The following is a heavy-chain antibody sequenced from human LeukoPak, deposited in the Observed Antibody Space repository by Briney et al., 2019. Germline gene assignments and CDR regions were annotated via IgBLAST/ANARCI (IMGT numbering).Heavy chain of an antibody. D-gene: IGHD3-10*01. CDR3: ARDPGYGLGVDYGDY. J-gene: IGHJ4*02. V-gene: IGHV3-66*01. CDR1: GFTVSGNY. CDR2: IHRGGNT. Sequence: GGSLRLSCAASGFTVSGNYMSWVRQAPGKGLEWLSVIHRGGNTYYADSVKGRFTISRDSCKNTVFLQMGSLRAEDTAVYYCARDPGYGLGVDYGDYWGQGTLVTVSS.